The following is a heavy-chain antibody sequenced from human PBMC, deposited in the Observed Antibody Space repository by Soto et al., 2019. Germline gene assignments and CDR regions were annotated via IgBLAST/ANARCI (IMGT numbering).Heavy chain of an antibody. CDR3: ASYYCSSTRCPGVDV. D-gene: IGHD2-2*01. V-gene: IGHV4-30-4*01. J-gene: IGHJ6*02. CDR2: IYYSGST. Sequence: QVQLQESGPGLVKPSQTLSLICTVSGGSISSGDYYWSWIRQPPGKGLEWIGYIYYSGSTYHNASLKSRVSILLDTSKNQFSLKLSSVTAADTAVYYCASYYCSSTRCPGVDVWGQGTTVTVSS. CDR1: GGSISSGDYY.